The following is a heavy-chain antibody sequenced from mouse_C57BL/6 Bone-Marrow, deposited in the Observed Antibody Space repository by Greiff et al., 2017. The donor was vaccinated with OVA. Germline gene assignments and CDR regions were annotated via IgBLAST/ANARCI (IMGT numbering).Heavy chain of an antibody. CDR3: ARGGTVEGYFDY. CDR1: GFTFSDYG. Sequence: EVKVVESGGGLVKPGGSLKLSCAASGFTFSDYGMHWVRQAPEKGLEWVAYISSGSSTIYYADTVKGRFTISRDNAKNTLFLQMTSLRSEDTAMYYCARGGTVEGYFDYWGQGTTLTVSS. J-gene: IGHJ2*01. D-gene: IGHD1-1*01. CDR2: ISSGSSTI. V-gene: IGHV5-17*01.